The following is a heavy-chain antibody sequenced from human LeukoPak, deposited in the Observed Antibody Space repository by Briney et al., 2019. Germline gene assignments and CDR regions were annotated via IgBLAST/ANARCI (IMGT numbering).Heavy chain of an antibody. J-gene: IGHJ4*02. V-gene: IGHV4-30-4*01. Sequence: ASETLSLTCTVSGGSISSGDYYWSWIRQPPGKGLEWIGYIYYSGSTYYNPSLKSRVTISVDTSKNQFSLKLSSVTAADTAVYYCARGAVTMIVVVPPYFDYWGQGTLVTVSS. CDR3: ARGAVTMIVVVPPYFDY. CDR1: GGSISSGDYY. D-gene: IGHD3-22*01. CDR2: IYYSGST.